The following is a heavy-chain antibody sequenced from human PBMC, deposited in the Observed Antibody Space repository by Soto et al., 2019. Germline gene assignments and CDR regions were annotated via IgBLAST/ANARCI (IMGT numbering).Heavy chain of an antibody. J-gene: IGHJ5*02. V-gene: IGHV1-8*01. CDR1: GYTFTSYD. D-gene: IGHD2-2*01. CDR3: ARVPADVFWFDP. CDR2: MNPNSGNT. Sequence: QVQLVQSGAEVKKPGASVKVSCKASGYTFTSYDINWVRQATGQGLEWMGWMNPNSGNTGYAQKFQGRLTMPRNTSISTAYMELSSLRSEDTAVYYCARVPADVFWFDPWGQGTLVTVSS.